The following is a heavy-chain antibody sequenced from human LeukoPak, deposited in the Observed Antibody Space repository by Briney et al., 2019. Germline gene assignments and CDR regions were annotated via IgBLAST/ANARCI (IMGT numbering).Heavy chain of an antibody. CDR3: ARGRTFDN. Sequence: SETLSLTCTVSGGSISRYYCSWSRQPPGKGLEWIGNIYDRGSTKYNPSLKSRVTISVDTSKNQFSLRLSSVTAADTAVYYCARGRTFDNWGQGTLVTVSS. J-gene: IGHJ4*02. V-gene: IGHV4-59*01. CDR1: GGSISRYY. CDR2: IYDRGST.